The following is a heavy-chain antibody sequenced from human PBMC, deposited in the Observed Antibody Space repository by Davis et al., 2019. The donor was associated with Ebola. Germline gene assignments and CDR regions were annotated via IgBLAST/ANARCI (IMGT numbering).Heavy chain of an antibody. CDR1: GYSFTSYW. D-gene: IGHD5-24*01. Sequence: GESLKISCKGSGYSFTSYWISWVRQVPGKGLEWMGRIDPSDSYPNYSPSFQGHVTISSDKSITTAYLQWSSLKASDTAMYYCARRGSDMATTPFDYWGQGTLVTVSS. CDR2: IDPSDSYP. CDR3: ARRGSDMATTPFDY. J-gene: IGHJ4*02. V-gene: IGHV5-10-1*01.